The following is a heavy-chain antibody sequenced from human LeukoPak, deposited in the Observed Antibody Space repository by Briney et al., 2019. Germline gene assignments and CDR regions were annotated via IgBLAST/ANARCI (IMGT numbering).Heavy chain of an antibody. CDR1: GGSISSGDYY. D-gene: IGHD3-22*01. V-gene: IGHV4-30-4*08. CDR2: IYYSGST. Sequence: PSETLSLTCTVSGGSISSGDYYWSWIRQPPGKGLEWIGYIYYSGSTYYNPSLKSRVTISIDTSKNQFSLKLHSVTAADTAVYYCVRENPISPRRMVIPGYWGQGTLVTVSS. CDR3: VRENPISPRRMVIPGY. J-gene: IGHJ4*02.